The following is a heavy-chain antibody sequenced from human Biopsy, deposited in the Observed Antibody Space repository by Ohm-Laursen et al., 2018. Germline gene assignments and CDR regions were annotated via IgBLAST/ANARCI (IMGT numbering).Heavy chain of an antibody. D-gene: IGHD1-26*01. CDR3: ATFRASWDTTQGGDY. J-gene: IGHJ4*02. CDR1: GVSISVDGYY. CDR2: ICHSGTT. Sequence: TLSLTCTVSGVSISVDGYYWAWIRQLPGKGLDWIGYICHSGTTYYNPSLKSRLTMSVDTSKNEFSLRLRSVTAADTAVYFCATFRASWDTTQGGDYWGQGTLVTVSS. V-gene: IGHV4-31*03.